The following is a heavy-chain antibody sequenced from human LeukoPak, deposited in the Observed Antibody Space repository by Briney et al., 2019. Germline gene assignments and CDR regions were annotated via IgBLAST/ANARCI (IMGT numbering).Heavy chain of an antibody. CDR2: ISGSGGNT. D-gene: IGHD6-13*01. Sequence: GGSLRLACAASGFTFSSYAVGWVRQAPGKGLEWVSAISGSGGNTYYADSVKGRFTISRDNSKNTLYLQMNSLRAEDAAVYYCARDPGFSAACRAGHYFDYWGQGTLVTVSS. CDR3: ARDPGFSAACRAGHYFDY. CDR1: GFTFSSYA. J-gene: IGHJ4*02. V-gene: IGHV3-23*01.